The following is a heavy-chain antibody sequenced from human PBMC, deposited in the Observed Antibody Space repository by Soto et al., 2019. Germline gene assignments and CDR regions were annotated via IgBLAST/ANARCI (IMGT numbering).Heavy chain of an antibody. D-gene: IGHD1-26*01. CDR2: IYYSGST. Sequence: SETLSLTCTVSGGSISSSSYYWGWIRQPPGKGLEWIGSIYYSGSTYYNPSLKSRVTISVDTSKNQFSLKLSSVTAADTAVYYCAREELPQIDYWGQGTLVTVSS. V-gene: IGHV4-39*02. CDR3: AREELPQIDY. J-gene: IGHJ4*02. CDR1: GGSISSSSYY.